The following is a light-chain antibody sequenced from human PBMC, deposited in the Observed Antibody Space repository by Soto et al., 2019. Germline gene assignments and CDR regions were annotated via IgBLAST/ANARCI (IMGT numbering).Light chain of an antibody. CDR1: QSVSSY. CDR3: QQRSNWPRGT. J-gene: IGKJ2*02. CDR2: DAS. Sequence: EIVLTQSPATLSLSPGEGATLSCRASQSVSSYLAWYQQKPGQAPRLLIYDASNRATGIPARFSGSGSGTDFTLTISSLEPEDFAAYYCQQRSNWPRGTFGQGTKLEIK. V-gene: IGKV3-11*01.